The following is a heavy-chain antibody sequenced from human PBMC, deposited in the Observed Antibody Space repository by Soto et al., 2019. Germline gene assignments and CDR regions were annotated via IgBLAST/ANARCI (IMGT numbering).Heavy chain of an antibody. J-gene: IGHJ6*01. V-gene: IGHV3-23*01. D-gene: IGHD1-1*01. CDR3: PRDRTTGTTLFGYGMDV. Sequence: GGSLRLSCAASVFTFSSYAMSLVRQAPGKGLEWVSAISGSGGSTYYADSVKGRFTISTDNSKNTLYLQMNRLRAEDTAVYYCPRDRTTGTTLFGYGMDVWAQGTTVTVSS. CDR2: ISGSGGST. CDR1: VFTFSSYA.